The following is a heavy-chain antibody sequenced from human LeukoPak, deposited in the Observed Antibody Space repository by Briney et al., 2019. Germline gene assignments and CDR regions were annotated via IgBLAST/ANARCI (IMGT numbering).Heavy chain of an antibody. CDR3: ARSRVYGSGGNWFDP. D-gene: IGHD3-10*01. V-gene: IGHV1-69*13. CDR2: IIPIFGTA. Sequence: SVKVSCKASGGTFSSYAISWVRQAPGQGLEWMGGIIPIFGTANYAQKFQGRVTITADESTSTAYMELSGLRSEDTAVYYCARSRVYGSGGNWFDPWGQGTLVTVSS. J-gene: IGHJ5*02. CDR1: GGTFSSYA.